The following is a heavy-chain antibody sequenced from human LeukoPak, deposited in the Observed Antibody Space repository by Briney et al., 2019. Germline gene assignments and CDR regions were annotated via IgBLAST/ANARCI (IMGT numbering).Heavy chain of an antibody. D-gene: IGHD2-8*01. CDR3: GRRAVMVWFDP. CDR1: GYSISSGYY. CDR2: IYHSGST. V-gene: IGHV4-38-2*01. Sequence: SETLSLTCAVSGYSISSGYYWGWIRQPPGKGLDWIGSIYHSGSTYNPSLKSRVTISVDTSKNQFSLKLSSVTAADTAVYYCGRRAVMVWFDPWGQGTLVTVSS. J-gene: IGHJ5*02.